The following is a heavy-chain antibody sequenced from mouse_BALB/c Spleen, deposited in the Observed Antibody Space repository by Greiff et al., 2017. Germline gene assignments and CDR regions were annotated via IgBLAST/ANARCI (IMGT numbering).Heavy chain of an antibody. D-gene: IGHD2-1*01. V-gene: IGHV14-3*02. CDR3: AEYGNYAMDY. CDR2: IDPANGNT. J-gene: IGHJ4*01. Sequence: VQLQQSGAELVRSGASVKLSCTASGFNIKDYYMHWVKQRPEQGLEWIGWIDPANGNTKYDPKFQGKATITADTSSNTAYLQLSSLTSEDTAVYYCAEYGNYAMDYWGQGTSVTVSS. CDR1: GFNIKDYY.